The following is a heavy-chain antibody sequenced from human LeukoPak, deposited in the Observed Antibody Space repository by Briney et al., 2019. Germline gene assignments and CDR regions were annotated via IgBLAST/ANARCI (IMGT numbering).Heavy chain of an antibody. V-gene: IGHV4-59*12. CDR2: IYYSGST. CDR3: ARGRGSSWYYFDS. CDR1: VGSISSYY. J-gene: IGHJ4*02. Sequence: SETLSLTCTVSVGSISSYYWNWIRQPPGKGLEWIGYIYYSGSTNYNPSLKSRVTISVDTSKNQFSLNLSSVTAADTAVYYCARGRGSSWYYFDSWGQGTLVTVSS. D-gene: IGHD6-13*01.